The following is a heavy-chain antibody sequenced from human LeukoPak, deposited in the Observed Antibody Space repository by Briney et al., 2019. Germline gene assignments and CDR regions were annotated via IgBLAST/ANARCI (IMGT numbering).Heavy chain of an antibody. CDR1: GFTFSSYG. Sequence: GRSLRLSCAASGFTFSSYGMHWVRQAPGKGLEWVAVIWYDGSNKYYADSVKGRFTIYRDNSKNTLYLQMNSLRAEDTAVYYCAMKSVENSYDSSGKYYLRPRVYYYYYMDVWGKGTTVTVSS. J-gene: IGHJ6*03. D-gene: IGHD3-22*01. CDR3: AMKSVENSYDSSGKYYLRPRVYYYYYMDV. CDR2: IWYDGSNK. V-gene: IGHV3-33*01.